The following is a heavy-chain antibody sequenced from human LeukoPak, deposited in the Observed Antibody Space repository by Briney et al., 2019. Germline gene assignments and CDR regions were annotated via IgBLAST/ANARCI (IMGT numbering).Heavy chain of an antibody. V-gene: IGHV3-30*18. CDR2: ISYDGSNK. Sequence: GGSLRLSCAASGFTFSSYGMHWVRQAPGKGLEWVAVISYDGSNKYYADSVKGRFTISRDNSKNTLYLQMNSLRAEDTAVYYCAKDRVHGYSSGWYPRPLDYWGQGTLVTVSS. CDR1: GFTFSSYG. CDR3: AKDRVHGYSSGWYPRPLDY. D-gene: IGHD6-19*01. J-gene: IGHJ4*02.